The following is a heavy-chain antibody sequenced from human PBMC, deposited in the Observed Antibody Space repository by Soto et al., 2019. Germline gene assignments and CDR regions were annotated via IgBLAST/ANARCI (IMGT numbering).Heavy chain of an antibody. Sequence: ASVKVSCKASGYTFTSYGISWVRQAPGQGLEWMGWISAYNGNTNYAQKLQGRVTMTTDTSTSTAYMELRSLRSDDTAVYYCARDLPHGGGYCTNGGCYPTGPPDYGMDVWGQGTTVTVSS. J-gene: IGHJ6*02. V-gene: IGHV1-18*04. D-gene: IGHD2-8*01. CDR3: ARDLPHGGGYCTNGGCYPTGPPDYGMDV. CDR2: ISAYNGNT. CDR1: GYTFTSYG.